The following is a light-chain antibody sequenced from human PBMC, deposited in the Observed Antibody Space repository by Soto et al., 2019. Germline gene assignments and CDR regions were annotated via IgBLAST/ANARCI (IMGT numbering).Light chain of an antibody. Sequence: QSALTQPASVSGSPGQSITISCTGTSSDVGGYNYVSWYQQHPGKAPKFTIYDVSNRPSGVSNRFSGSKSGNTASLTISGLQAEDEADYYCSSYTSSSTLGHVVFGGGTKLTVL. J-gene: IGLJ2*01. V-gene: IGLV2-14*01. CDR1: SSDVGGYNY. CDR2: DVS. CDR3: SSYTSSSTLGHVV.